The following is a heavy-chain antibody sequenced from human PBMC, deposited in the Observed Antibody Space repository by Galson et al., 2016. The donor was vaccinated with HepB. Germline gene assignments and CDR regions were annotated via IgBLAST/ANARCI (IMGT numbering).Heavy chain of an antibody. D-gene: IGHD4-23*01. CDR2: FIPILRTP. J-gene: IGHJ4*02. CDR1: GGIFTNYG. Sequence: SVKVSCKASGGIFTNYGISWVRQAPGQGLEWMGGFIPILRTPNYAQKFRDRVTIIADTSTTTAYMELSSLRSEDTAVYYCARQRDYGDNVNDYWGQGTLVTVSS. CDR3: ARQRDYGDNVNDY. V-gene: IGHV1-69*10.